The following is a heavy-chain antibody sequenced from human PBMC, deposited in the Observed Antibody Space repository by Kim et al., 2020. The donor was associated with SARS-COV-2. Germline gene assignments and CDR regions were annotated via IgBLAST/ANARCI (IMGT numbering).Heavy chain of an antibody. CDR3: ARRRPSGSYSPYDAFDI. J-gene: IGHJ3*02. CDR1: GGSISSYY. D-gene: IGHD1-26*01. V-gene: IGHV4-59*13. CDR2: IYYSGST. Sequence: SETLSLTCTVSGGSISSYYWSWIRQPPGKGLEWIGYIYYSGSTNYNPSLKSRVTISVDTSKNQFSLKLSSVTAADTAVYYCARRRPSGSYSPYDAFDIWGQGTMVTVSS.